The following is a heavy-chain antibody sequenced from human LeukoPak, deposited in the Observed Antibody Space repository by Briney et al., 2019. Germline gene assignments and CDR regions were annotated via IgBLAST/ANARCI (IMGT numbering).Heavy chain of an antibody. J-gene: IGHJ4*02. V-gene: IGHV3-23*01. CDR2: ISGSGGST. Sequence: PGGSLRLSRAASGFTFSSYAMSWVRQAPGKGLEWVSAISGSGGSTYYADSVKGRFTISRDNSKNTLYLQMNSLRAEDTAVYYCAKASYYDYVWGSYRSTDYWGQGTLVTVSS. CDR1: GFTFSSYA. CDR3: AKASYYDYVWGSYRSTDY. D-gene: IGHD3-16*02.